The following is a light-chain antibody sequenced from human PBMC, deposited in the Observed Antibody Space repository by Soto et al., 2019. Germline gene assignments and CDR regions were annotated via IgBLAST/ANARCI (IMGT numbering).Light chain of an antibody. CDR2: GAS. Sequence: VLTQSPGTLYLSPGDRATLSCRAIQSAFSTYLAWFQQKPGQASRLLIYGASSRATGIPDRFSGSGSGTDFTLTISRLEHEDFAVYYCHQYGNSPWTLGQGTKVEIK. J-gene: IGKJ1*01. V-gene: IGKV3-20*01. CDR1: QSAFSTY. CDR3: HQYGNSPWT.